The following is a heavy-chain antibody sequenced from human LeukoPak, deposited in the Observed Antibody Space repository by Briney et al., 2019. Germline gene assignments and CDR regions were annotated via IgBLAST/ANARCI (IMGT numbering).Heavy chain of an antibody. CDR2: ISGSGGST. CDR1: GFTFSSYA. D-gene: IGHD4-17*01. Sequence: PGGSLRLSCAASGFTFSSYAMSWVRQAPGKGLEWVSAISGSGGSTYYADSVKGRFTISRDNSRNSLFLQISSLRAEDTAVYYCATVSEFGDYRFDSWGQGTLVTVSS. V-gene: IGHV3-23*01. J-gene: IGHJ4*02. CDR3: ATVSEFGDYRFDS.